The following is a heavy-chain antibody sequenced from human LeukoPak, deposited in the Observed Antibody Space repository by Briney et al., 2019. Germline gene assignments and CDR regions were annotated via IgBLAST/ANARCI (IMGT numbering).Heavy chain of an antibody. V-gene: IGHV1-69*13. J-gene: IGHJ3*02. CDR2: IIPIFGTA. D-gene: IGHD3-3*01. CDR1: GGTFSSYA. CDR3: ARARYYDFWSGYFSLANLDAFDI. Sequence: ASVKVSCKASGGTFSSYAISWVRQAPGQGLEWMGGIIPIFGTANYAQKFQGRVTITADESTSTAYMELSSLRSEDTAVYYCARARYYDFWSGYFSLANLDAFDIWGQGTMVTVSS.